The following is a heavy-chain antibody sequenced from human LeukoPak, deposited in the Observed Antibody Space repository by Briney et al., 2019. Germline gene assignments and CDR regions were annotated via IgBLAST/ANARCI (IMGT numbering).Heavy chain of an antibody. D-gene: IGHD3-10*01. J-gene: IGHJ4*02. Sequence: SGRSLRLSCAASGFTFSSYGMHWVRQAPGKGLEWVAVISYDGSNKYYADSVKGRFTISRDNSKNTLYLQMNSLRAEDTAVYSCAKDSGLYQFDYWGQGTLVTVSS. CDR1: GFTFSSYG. CDR3: AKDSGLYQFDY. CDR2: ISYDGSNK. V-gene: IGHV3-30*18.